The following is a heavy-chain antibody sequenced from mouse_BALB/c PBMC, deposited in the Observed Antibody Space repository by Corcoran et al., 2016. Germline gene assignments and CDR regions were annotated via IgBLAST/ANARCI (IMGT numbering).Heavy chain of an antibody. J-gene: IGHJ1*01. CDR2: IDPANGNT. V-gene: IGHV14-3*02. CDR3: ARWDWYFDV. CDR1: GFNITDTS. Sequence: EVQLQQSGAELVKPGASVKLSCTASGFNITDTSMHWVKQRPEQGLEWIGRIDPANGNTKYDPKFQGKATITADTSSNTAYLQLSSLTSEDTAVYYCARWDWYFDVWGAGTTVTVSS.